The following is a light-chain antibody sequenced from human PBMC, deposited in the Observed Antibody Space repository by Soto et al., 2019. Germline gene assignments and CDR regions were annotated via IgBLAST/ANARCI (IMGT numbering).Light chain of an antibody. J-gene: IGKJ2*01. CDR2: GVS. CDR1: QSVRDSY. Sequence: IVLTQSPGTLSLSPGERATLSCRASQSVRDSYLAWYQQKPGQAPRLLMYGVSFRAAGIPDRFSGSGSGTDCTLTISRLEPEDFAVYYCQQYGSLFTFGQGTKLEI. V-gene: IGKV3-20*01. CDR3: QQYGSLFT.